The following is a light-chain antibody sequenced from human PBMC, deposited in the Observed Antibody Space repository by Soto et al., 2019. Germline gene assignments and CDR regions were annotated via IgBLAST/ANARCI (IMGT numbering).Light chain of an antibody. CDR2: DAF. J-gene: IGKJ3*01. Sequence: DIQMTQSPSSLSASAGDRVTITCQASQDISHYLNWYQQKPGKAPKLLIDDAFNLETGVPSRFSGSGSGTDFTFTISSLQPEDIATYYCQKYDNSQFTFGPGTKVEIK. V-gene: IGKV1-33*01. CDR3: QKYDNSQFT. CDR1: QDISHY.